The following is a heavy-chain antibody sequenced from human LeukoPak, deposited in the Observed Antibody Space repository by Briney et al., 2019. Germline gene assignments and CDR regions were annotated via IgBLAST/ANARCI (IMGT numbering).Heavy chain of an antibody. J-gene: IGHJ4*02. D-gene: IGHD6-19*01. CDR1: GGSFSGYY. V-gene: IGHV4-34*01. Sequence: SETLSLTCAVYGGSFSGYYWSWLRQPPGKGLEWIGSIYYSGSTYYNPSLKSRVTISVDTSKNQFSLKLSSVTAADTAVYYCATYSSGWYPFDYWGQGTLVTVSS. CDR2: IYYSGST. CDR3: ATYSSGWYPFDY.